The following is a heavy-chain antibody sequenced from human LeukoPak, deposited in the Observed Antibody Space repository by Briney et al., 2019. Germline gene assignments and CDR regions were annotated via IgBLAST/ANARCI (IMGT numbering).Heavy chain of an antibody. V-gene: IGHV4-61*01. Sequence: SETLSLTCTVSGGSVSSGSYYWSWIRQPPGKGLEWIGYIYYSGSTNYNPSLKSRVTISVDTSKNQFSLKLSSVTAADTAVYHCAKDGEGTGYFDYWGQGTLVTVSS. D-gene: IGHD7-27*01. CDR2: IYYSGST. CDR1: GGSVSSGSYY. J-gene: IGHJ4*02. CDR3: AKDGEGTGYFDY.